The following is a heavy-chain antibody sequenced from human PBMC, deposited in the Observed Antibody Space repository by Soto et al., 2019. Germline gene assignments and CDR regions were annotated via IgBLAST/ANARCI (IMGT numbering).Heavy chain of an antibody. J-gene: IGHJ6*02. Sequence: QVQLVESGGGVVQPGRSLRLSCVVSGFSVSRYAMHWVRQAPGKGLEWVADISYDGSNKDYADSVKGRLTISGDNSKNTVYLQMDSLRAEDTAVYYCARGQTDGDSPFCMDVWGQGTTVTVSS. CDR3: ARGQTDGDSPFCMDV. CDR2: ISYDGSNK. CDR1: GFSVSRYA. V-gene: IGHV3-30-3*01. D-gene: IGHD4-17*01.